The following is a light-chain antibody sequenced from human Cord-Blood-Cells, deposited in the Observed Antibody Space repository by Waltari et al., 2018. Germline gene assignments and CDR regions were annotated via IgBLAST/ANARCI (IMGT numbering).Light chain of an antibody. CDR1: SRDVGSYNL. CDR3: CSYAGSSTLV. CDR2: EGS. V-gene: IGLV2-23*01. Sequence: QSALTPPASASGSPGQSITISCPGTSRDVGSYNLVSWYQQHPGKAPNLMIYEGSKRPSGVSNRFSGSKSGNTASLTISGLQAEDEADYYCCSYAGSSTLVFGGGTKLTVL. J-gene: IGLJ2*01.